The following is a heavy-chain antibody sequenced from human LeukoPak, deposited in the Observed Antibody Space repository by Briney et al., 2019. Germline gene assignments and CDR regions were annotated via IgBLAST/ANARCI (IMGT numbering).Heavy chain of an antibody. CDR3: ARDGPRDYFDY. CDR2: INPSGGST. J-gene: IGHJ4*02. CDR1: GYTFTSYY. V-gene: IGHV1-46*01. Sequence: ALVKVSCKASGYTFTSYYMHWVRQAPGQGLEWMGIINPSGGSTSYAQKFQGRVTMTRDTSTSTVYMELSSLRSEDTAVYYCARDGPRDYFDYWGQGTLVTVSS.